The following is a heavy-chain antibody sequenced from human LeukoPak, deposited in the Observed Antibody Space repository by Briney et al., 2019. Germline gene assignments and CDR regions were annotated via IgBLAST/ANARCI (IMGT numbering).Heavy chain of an antibody. Sequence: SVKVSCKASGGTFSSYAISWVRQAPGQGLEWMGGIIPIFGTANYAQKFQGRVTITTDESTSTAYMELSSLRSEDTAVYYCARDLLDIYYYDSSGYYPYYFDYWGQGTLVTVSS. CDR1: GGTFSSYA. D-gene: IGHD3-22*01. CDR3: ARDLLDIYYYDSSGYYPYYFDY. V-gene: IGHV1-69*05. CDR2: IIPIFGTA. J-gene: IGHJ4*02.